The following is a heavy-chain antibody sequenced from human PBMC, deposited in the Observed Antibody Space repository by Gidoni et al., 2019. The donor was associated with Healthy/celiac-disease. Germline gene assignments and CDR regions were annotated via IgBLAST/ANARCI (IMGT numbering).Heavy chain of an antibody. CDR2: IWYDGSNK. D-gene: IGHD3-3*01. CDR1: GFTFSSYG. V-gene: IGHV3-33*01. Sequence: QVQLVESGGGVVQPGRSLRLSCAASGFTFSSYGMHWVRQAPGKGLEWVAVIWYDGSNKYYADSVKGRFTISRDNSKNTLYLQMNSLRAEDTAVYYCARDAGAIFGVVIIYYFDYWGQGTLVTVSS. J-gene: IGHJ4*02. CDR3: ARDAGAIFGVVIIYYFDY.